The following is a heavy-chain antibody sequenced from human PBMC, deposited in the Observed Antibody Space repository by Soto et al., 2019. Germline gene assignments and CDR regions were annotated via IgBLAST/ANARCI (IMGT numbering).Heavy chain of an antibody. J-gene: IGHJ5*02. CDR3: ASLHSSGLKPHLDP. V-gene: IGHV1-8*01. CDR1: GYTFTSYD. D-gene: IGHD6-19*01. CDR2: MNPNSGNT. Sequence: ASVTVSCKASGYTFTSYDINWVRQATGQGLEWMGWMNPNSGNTGYAQKFQGRVTMTRNTSISTAYMELSSLRSEDTAVYYCASLHSSGLKPHLDPWGQGTLVTVSS.